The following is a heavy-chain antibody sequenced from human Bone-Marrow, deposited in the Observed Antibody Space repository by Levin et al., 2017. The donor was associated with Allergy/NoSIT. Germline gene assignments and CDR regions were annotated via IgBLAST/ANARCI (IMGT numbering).Heavy chain of an antibody. D-gene: IGHD3-22*01. CDR3: ASRKDYYDSSGYYGSPFDY. Sequence: LSLTCAASGFTVSSNYMSWVRQAPGKGLEWVSVIYSGGSTYYADSVKGRFTISRDNSKNTLYLQMNSLRAEDTAVYYCASRKDYYDSSGYYGSPFDYWGQGTLVTVSS. CDR2: IYSGGST. CDR1: GFTVSSNY. V-gene: IGHV3-53*01. J-gene: IGHJ4*02.